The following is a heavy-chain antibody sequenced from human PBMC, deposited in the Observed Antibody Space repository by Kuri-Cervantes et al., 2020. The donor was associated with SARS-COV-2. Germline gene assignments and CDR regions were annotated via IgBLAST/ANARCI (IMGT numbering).Heavy chain of an antibody. CDR2: ISPNSGDT. D-gene: IGHD1-14*01. CDR3: ATSGTSTDHYFDY. CDR1: GYTFTSYG. Sequence: ASVKVSCKASGYTFTSYGISWVRQAPGQGLEWMGWISPNSGDTNYAQNFQGWVTMTRDTSISTAYMELSRLRSDDTAVYYCATSGTSTDHYFDYWGQGTLVTVSS. V-gene: IGHV1-2*04. J-gene: IGHJ4*02.